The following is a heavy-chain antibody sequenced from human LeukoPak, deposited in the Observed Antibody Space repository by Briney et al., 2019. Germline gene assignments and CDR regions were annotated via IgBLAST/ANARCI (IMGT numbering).Heavy chain of an antibody. D-gene: IGHD3-3*01. CDR3: AQHRGFFGVTESFDF. Sequence: PGGSLRLSCVASGLTFSNSAMSWVRQAPGKGLEWVSSVSGRGRSTYYADSVKGRFNVSRDKSTNTLYLEMRRLRAEYTALYFCAQHRGFFGVTESFDFRGQGTLVTVSS. J-gene: IGHJ4*02. CDR1: GLTFSNSA. CDR2: VSGRGRST. V-gene: IGHV3-23*01.